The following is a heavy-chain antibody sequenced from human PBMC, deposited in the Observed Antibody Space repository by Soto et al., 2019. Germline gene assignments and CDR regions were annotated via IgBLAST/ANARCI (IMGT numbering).Heavy chain of an antibody. J-gene: IGHJ4*02. D-gene: IGHD3-3*01. Sequence: QVQLVQSGAEVKKPGSSVKVSCKASGGTFSSYAISWVRQAPGQGLEWMGGIIPSFGTANYAQKFQGRVTSTADESRSRAYMELRSLRSEDTAVYYCARTRLRFLEWSLFDYWGQGTLVTVAS. CDR1: GGTFSSYA. CDR2: IIPSFGTA. CDR3: ARTRLRFLEWSLFDY. V-gene: IGHV1-69*12.